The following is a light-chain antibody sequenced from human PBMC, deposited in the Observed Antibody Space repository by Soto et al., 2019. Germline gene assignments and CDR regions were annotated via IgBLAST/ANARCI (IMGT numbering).Light chain of an antibody. CDR2: AAS. Sequence: DIQMTQSPSSLSASVGDRVTITCRARQSISNYLNWYKQKPGKAPKLLIYAASSLQSGVPSRFSGSGSGTDFTLTISSLQPEDFATYSCQQSYTTLFTFGPGTNVDIK. V-gene: IGKV1-39*01. CDR3: QQSYTTLFT. CDR1: QSISNY. J-gene: IGKJ3*01.